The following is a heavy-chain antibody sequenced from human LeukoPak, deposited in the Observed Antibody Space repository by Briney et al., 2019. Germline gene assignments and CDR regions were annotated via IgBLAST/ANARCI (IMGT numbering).Heavy chain of an antibody. CDR3: ARQAVLGVATTDYYYMDV. J-gene: IGHJ6*03. CDR2: ISSRSSYI. V-gene: IGHV3-21*01. Sequence: GGSLRLSCAASGFTFSSYSKNWVSQAPGKGLEWVSSISSRSSYIYYADSVKGRFTISRDNAKNSLYLQMNSLRAEDTAVYYCARQAVLGVATTDYYYMDVWGKGTTVTVSS. D-gene: IGHD5-12*01. CDR1: GFTFSSYS.